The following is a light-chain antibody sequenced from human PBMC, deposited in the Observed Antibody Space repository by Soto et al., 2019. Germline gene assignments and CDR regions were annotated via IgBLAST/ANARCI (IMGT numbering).Light chain of an antibody. CDR1: ESISRS. J-gene: IGKJ1*01. Sequence: IVFTHSPVSLSLSPRAISTLSCRASESISRSLAWYQQRPGQAPRLLMYDASNRATGIPQRFSGSGSGTDFTLTISSLEPEDFAVYYCLQRSDWRTFGRGTKVDIK. V-gene: IGKV3-11*01. CDR3: LQRSDWRT. CDR2: DAS.